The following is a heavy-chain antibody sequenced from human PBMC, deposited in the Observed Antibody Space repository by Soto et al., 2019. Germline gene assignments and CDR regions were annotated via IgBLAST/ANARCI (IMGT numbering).Heavy chain of an antibody. CDR3: ATGKWSPWNYLRWLDY. CDR1: GYTLTELS. V-gene: IGHV1-24*01. Sequence: GASVKVSCKVSGYTLTELSMHWVRQAPGKGLEWMGGFDPEDGETIYAQKFQGRVTMTEDTSTDTAYMELSSLRSEDTAVYYCATGKWSPWNYLRWLDYWGQGTLVTVSS. J-gene: IGHJ4*02. D-gene: IGHD1-7*01. CDR2: FDPEDGET.